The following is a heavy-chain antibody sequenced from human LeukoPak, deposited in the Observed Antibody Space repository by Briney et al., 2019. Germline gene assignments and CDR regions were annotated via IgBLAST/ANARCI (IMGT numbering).Heavy chain of an antibody. V-gene: IGHV4-39*01. CDR3: ARQLSWTIFGTTSNNWFDP. CDR1: GGSISSSSYY. J-gene: IGHJ5*02. CDR2: IYYSGST. Sequence: SETLSLTCTVSGGSISSSSYYWGWIRQPPGKGLEWIGSIYYSGSTYYNPSLKSRVTISVDTSKNQFSLKLSSVTAADTAVYYCARQLSWTIFGTTSNNWFDPWGQGTLVTVSS. D-gene: IGHD3-3*01.